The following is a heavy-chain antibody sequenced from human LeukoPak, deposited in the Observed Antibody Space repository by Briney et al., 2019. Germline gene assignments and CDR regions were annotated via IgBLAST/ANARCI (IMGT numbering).Heavy chain of an antibody. V-gene: IGHV3-23*01. CDR2: TSSSGGST. Sequence: GGSLRLACAASGFTFSTSAMNWVRQAPGKGLEWVSGTSSSGGSTHYAESVKGRFTISRDNSKNTLYLQMSGLRAEDTAIYYCAKDWSGGSHYGMDVWGQGTTVTVSS. CDR1: GFTFSTSA. J-gene: IGHJ6*02. D-gene: IGHD3-16*01. CDR3: AKDWSGGSHYGMDV.